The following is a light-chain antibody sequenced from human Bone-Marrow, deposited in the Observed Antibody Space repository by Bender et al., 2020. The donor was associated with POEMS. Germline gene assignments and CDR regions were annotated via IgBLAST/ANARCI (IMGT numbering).Light chain of an antibody. J-gene: IGLJ2*01. Sequence: QPVLTQPPSLSGAPGQRVTISCTGSSSNIGAGYDVYWYQQLPGRAPKLLIYGNNNRPSGVPDRFSASQSGTSASLAISGLQSEDEAEYYCAAWDESLNGVLFGGGTKLTVL. CDR2: GNN. CDR3: AAWDESLNGVL. V-gene: IGLV1-50*01. CDR1: SSNIGAGYD.